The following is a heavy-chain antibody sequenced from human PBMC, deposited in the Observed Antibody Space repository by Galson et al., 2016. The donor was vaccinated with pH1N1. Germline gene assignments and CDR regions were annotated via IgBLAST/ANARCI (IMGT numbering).Heavy chain of an antibody. CDR2: INSDGSTT. Sequence: SGFTFSKHWMHWVRQVPGKGLVWVSHINSDGSTTNYAGSVKGRFTISRDNAKNTLSLQMNSLGVEDTAVYYCARGNMGLDYWGQGILVTVSS. D-gene: IGHD2/OR15-2a*01. CDR3: ARGNMGLDY. V-gene: IGHV3-74*01. CDR1: GFTFSKHW. J-gene: IGHJ4*02.